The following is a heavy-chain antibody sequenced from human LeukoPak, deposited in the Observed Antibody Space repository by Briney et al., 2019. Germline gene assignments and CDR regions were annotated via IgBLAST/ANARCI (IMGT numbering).Heavy chain of an antibody. CDR1: GFTFSDYY. Sequence: PGGSLRLSCAASGFTFSDYYMSWIRQAPGKGLEWVSYISSSGSTIYYADSVKGRFTISRDNAKNSLYLQMNSLRAEDTAVYYCARGGPLVRYFDWSREEYYFDYWGQGTLVTVSS. D-gene: IGHD3-9*01. J-gene: IGHJ4*02. V-gene: IGHV3-11*01. CDR2: ISSSGSTI. CDR3: ARGGPLVRYFDWSREEYYFDY.